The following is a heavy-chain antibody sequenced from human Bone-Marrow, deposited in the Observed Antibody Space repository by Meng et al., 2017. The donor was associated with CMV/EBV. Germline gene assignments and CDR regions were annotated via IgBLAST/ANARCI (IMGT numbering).Heavy chain of an antibody. Sequence: SETLSLTCTVSGGSISSYYWSWIRQPPGKGLEWIGYIYYSGSTNYNPSLKSRVTISVDTSKNQFSLKLSSVTAADTAVYYCARSPSGSAGGYFDYWGQGTRVTGSS. CDR3: ARSPSGSAGGYFDY. J-gene: IGHJ4*02. CDR1: GGSISSYY. CDR2: IYYSGST. V-gene: IGHV4-59*01. D-gene: IGHD1-26*01.